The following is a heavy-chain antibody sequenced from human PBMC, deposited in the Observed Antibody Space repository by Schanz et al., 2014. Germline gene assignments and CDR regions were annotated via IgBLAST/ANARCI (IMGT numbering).Heavy chain of an antibody. CDR2: IGNGGVTI. J-gene: IGHJ3*02. CDR3: ARKMKLGVYGGKGHDSLDI. CDR1: GFTFSSYS. D-gene: IGHD4-17*01. V-gene: IGHV3-48*04. Sequence: EVQLVESGGGLVQPGGSLRLSCAASGFTFSSYSMNWVRQAPGKGLEWVSYIGNGGVTIYYADSVKGRFTISRDNSKNSLYLQMNSLRAEDTAVYYCARKMKLGVYGGKGHDSLDIWGQGTMVTVSS.